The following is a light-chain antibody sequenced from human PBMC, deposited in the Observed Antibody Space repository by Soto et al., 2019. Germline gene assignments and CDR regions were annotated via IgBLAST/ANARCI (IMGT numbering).Light chain of an antibody. CDR1: QSVSSN. J-gene: IGKJ1*01. CDR3: QQYNNWT. CDR2: GAS. V-gene: IGKV3-15*01. Sequence: EIVLTQSPGTLSLSPGERATLSCRASQSVSSNLAWYQQKPGQAPRLLIYGASTRATGIPARFSGSGSGTESTLTISNLQSEDFAVYYCQQYNNWTFGQGTKVDIK.